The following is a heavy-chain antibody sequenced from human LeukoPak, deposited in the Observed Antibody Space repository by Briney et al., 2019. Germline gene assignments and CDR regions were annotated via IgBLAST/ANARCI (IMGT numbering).Heavy chain of an antibody. D-gene: IGHD3-10*01. CDR2: ISYDGSNK. CDR1: GFTFSSYA. V-gene: IGHV3-30-3*01. Sequence: GGSLRLSCAASGFTFSSYAMHWVRQAPGKGLEWVAVISYDGSNKYYADSVKGRFTISRDNSKNTLYLQMNSLRAEDTAVYYCARDIPYYYGSGSGYFDYWGQGTLVTVSS. J-gene: IGHJ4*02. CDR3: ARDIPYYYGSGSGYFDY.